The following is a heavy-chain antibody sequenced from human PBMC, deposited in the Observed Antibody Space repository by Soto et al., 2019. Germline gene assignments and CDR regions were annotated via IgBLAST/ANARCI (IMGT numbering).Heavy chain of an antibody. CDR2: INHSGST. Sequence: SETLSLTCAVYGGSFSGYYWSWIRQPPGKGLEWIGEINHSGSTNYNPSLKSRVTISVDTSKNQFSLKLSSVTAADTAVYYCARCGGSCYFPDYWGQGTLVTVSS. J-gene: IGHJ4*02. D-gene: IGHD2-15*01. V-gene: IGHV4-34*01. CDR1: GGSFSGYY. CDR3: ARCGGSCYFPDY.